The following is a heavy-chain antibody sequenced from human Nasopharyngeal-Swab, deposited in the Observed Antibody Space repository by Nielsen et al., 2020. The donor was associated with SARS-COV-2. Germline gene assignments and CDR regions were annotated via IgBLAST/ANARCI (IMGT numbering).Heavy chain of an antibody. V-gene: IGHV4-31*03. CDR2: IYYSGST. CDR1: GGSISSGGYY. CDR3: ASGLEPYCSSTSCYPRGEVDY. D-gene: IGHD2-2*01. Sequence: SETLSLTCTVSGGSISSGGYYWSWIRQHPGKGLEWIGYIYYSGSTYYNPSLKSRVTISVDTSKNQFSLKLSSVTAADTAVYYCASGLEPYCSSTSCYPRGEVDYWGQGTLVTVSS. J-gene: IGHJ4*02.